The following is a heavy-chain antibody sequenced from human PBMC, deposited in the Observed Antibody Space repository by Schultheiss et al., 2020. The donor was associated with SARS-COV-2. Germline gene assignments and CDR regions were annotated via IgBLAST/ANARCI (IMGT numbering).Heavy chain of an antibody. V-gene: IGHV3-73*01. CDR1: GFTFSNAW. CDR2: IRSKANSYAT. D-gene: IGHD3-10*01. J-gene: IGHJ6*02. Sequence: GGSLRLSCAASGFTFSNAWMSWVRQAPGKGLEWVGRIRSKANSYATAYAASVKGRFTISRDDSKNTAYLQMNSLRAEDTAVYYCAKDRGEYYYYNGLDVWGQGTTVTVSS. CDR3: AKDRGEYYYYNGLDV.